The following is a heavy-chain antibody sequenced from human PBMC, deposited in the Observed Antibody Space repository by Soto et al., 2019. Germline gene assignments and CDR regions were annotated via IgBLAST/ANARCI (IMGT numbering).Heavy chain of an antibody. Sequence: EVQLLESGGGLVQPGGSLRLSCAASGFTFSSYVMRWVRQAPGKGLEWVSSISSSKTYYVDSVKGRFTISRDNSKSTLYLQMNSLRAEDTAVYFCARAEGNCAGGNCYRYFDYWGQGTLVTVSS. D-gene: IGHD2-15*01. CDR2: ISSSKT. J-gene: IGHJ4*02. CDR1: GFTFSSYV. V-gene: IGHV3-23*01. CDR3: ARAEGNCAGGNCYRYFDY.